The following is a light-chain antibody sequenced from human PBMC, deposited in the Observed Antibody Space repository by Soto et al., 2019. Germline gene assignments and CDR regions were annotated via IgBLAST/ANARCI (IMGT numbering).Light chain of an antibody. Sequence: DIQMTQSPSTLSASVGDRVTITCRASQNIERWLAWYQQKPGKAPKLLLYDVSSLESGVPSRFSGSGSGTEFILTINGLQTDDFATYFCQQFKSGTWTVGQGTKVDIK. J-gene: IGKJ1*01. V-gene: IGKV1-5*01. CDR3: QQFKSGTWT. CDR2: DVS. CDR1: QNIERW.